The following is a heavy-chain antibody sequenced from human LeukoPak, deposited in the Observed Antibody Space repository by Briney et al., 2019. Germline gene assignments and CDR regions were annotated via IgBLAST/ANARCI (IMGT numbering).Heavy chain of an antibody. D-gene: IGHD7-27*01. CDR3: ARGKLGMGAFDI. CDR1: GGSISSYY. Sequence: SETLSLTCTVPGGSISSYYWSWIRQPPGKGLEWIGYIYYSGSTNYNPSLKSRVTISVDTSKNQFSLKLSSVTAADTAVYYCARGKLGMGAFDIWGQGTMVTVSS. V-gene: IGHV4-59*01. J-gene: IGHJ3*02. CDR2: IYYSGST.